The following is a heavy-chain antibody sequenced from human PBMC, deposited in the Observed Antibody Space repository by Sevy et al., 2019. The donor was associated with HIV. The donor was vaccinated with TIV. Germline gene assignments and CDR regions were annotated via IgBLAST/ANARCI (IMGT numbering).Heavy chain of an antibody. J-gene: IGHJ5*02. V-gene: IGHV4-59*13. CDR3: ARSGFLEWAGSTRGPRNWFDP. CDR1: GGSRRNFY. CDR2: IYYSGST. Sequence: SETLSLTCSVSGGSRRNFYWSWIRQPPGKGLEWIGNIYYSGSTNYNPSLKSRVTMSVDTSKNQFSLKLSSVTAADTAVSYCARSGFLEWAGSTRGPRNWFDPWGQGTLVTVSS. D-gene: IGHD3-3*01.